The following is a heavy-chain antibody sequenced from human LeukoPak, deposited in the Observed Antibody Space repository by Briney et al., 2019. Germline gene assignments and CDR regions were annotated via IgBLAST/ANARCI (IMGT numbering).Heavy chain of an antibody. CDR2: IYPGDSDT. J-gene: IGHJ4*02. D-gene: IGHD4-11*01. V-gene: IGHV5-51*01. CDR1: GYSFTSYW. CDR3: ARLWRPGGQGDYSNYYFDY. Sequence: GESLKISCKGSGYSFTSYWIGWVRQMPGKGLEWMGIIYPGDSDTRYSPSFQGQVTISADKSISTAYLQWSSRKASDTAMYYCARLWRPGGQGDYSNYYFDYWGQGTLVTVSS.